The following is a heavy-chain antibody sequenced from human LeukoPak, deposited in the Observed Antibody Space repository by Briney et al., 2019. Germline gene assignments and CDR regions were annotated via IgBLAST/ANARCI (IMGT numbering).Heavy chain of an antibody. J-gene: IGHJ4*02. Sequence: GGSLRLSCAASGFIFSGFGMHWVRQAPGKGLEWVAVIWYDGSNKYYADSVKGRFTISRDNSKNTLYLQMNSLRAEDTAVYYCARESPLVGATRSPLLGYWGQGTLVTVSS. CDR3: ARESPLVGATRSPLLGY. V-gene: IGHV3-33*08. D-gene: IGHD1-26*01. CDR1: GFIFSGFG. CDR2: IWYDGSNK.